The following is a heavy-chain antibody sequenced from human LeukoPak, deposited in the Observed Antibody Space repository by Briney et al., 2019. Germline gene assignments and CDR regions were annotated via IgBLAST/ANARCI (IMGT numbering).Heavy chain of an antibody. CDR1: GFTVSSYS. D-gene: IGHD2-8*02. J-gene: IGHJ4*02. CDR2: ISSSSSYI. CDR3: AKDFVGTGNFRGGDY. V-gene: IGHV3-21*01. Sequence: PGGSLRLSCAASGFTVSSYSMNWVRQAPGKGLEWDSSISSSSSYIYYADSVKGRFTISRDNAKNSLYLQMNSLRAEDTAVYYCAKDFVGTGNFRGGDYWGQGTLVTVSS.